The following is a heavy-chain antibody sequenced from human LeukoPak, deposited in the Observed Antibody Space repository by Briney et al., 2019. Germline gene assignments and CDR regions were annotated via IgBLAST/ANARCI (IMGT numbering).Heavy chain of an antibody. CDR3: AREGGSGHSYYFDF. CDR1: GYIFTGYH. CDR2: MSPNSDNT. D-gene: IGHD3-22*01. Sequence: GASVKVSCKASGYIFTGYHIHWVRQAPGQGLEWMGWMSPNSDNTGSAEKFRGRFTMTRDTSTDTAFMELSGLGSEDTAIYYCAREGGSGHSYYFDFWGRGTLVTVSS. J-gene: IGHJ4*02. V-gene: IGHV1-8*02.